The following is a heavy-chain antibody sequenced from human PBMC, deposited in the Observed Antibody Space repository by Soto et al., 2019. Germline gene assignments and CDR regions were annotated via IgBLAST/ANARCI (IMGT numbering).Heavy chain of an antibody. Sequence: QVQQVQSGAEVKKPGASVKVSCKASGYTFTSYGISWVRQAPGQGLEWMGWISAYNGNTNYAQKLQGRVTMTTDTSTSTAYMELRSLRPDDTAVYYCARGELTVTTNYYYGMDVWGQGTTVTVSS. V-gene: IGHV1-18*01. CDR2: ISAYNGNT. CDR3: ARGELTVTTNYYYGMDV. CDR1: GYTFTSYG. J-gene: IGHJ6*02. D-gene: IGHD4-17*01.